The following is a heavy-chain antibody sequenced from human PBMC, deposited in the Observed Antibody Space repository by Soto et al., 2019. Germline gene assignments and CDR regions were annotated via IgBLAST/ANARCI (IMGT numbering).Heavy chain of an antibody. CDR1: GFTFSSYW. CDR3: ARDSGTSGLDAFDI. V-gene: IGHV3-7*01. CDR2: IKQDGSEK. Sequence: GGSLRLSCAASGFTFSSYWMSWVRQAPGKGLEWVANIKQDGSEKYYVDSVKGRFTISRDNAKNSLYLQMNSLRAEDTAVYYCARDSGTSGLDAFDIWGQGTMVTVSS. D-gene: IGHD6-13*01. J-gene: IGHJ3*02.